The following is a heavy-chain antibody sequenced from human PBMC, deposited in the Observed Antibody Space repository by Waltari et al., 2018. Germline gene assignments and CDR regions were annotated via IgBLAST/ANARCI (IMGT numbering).Heavy chain of an antibody. Sequence: EVQLLESGGGLVQPGGSLRLSCAASGFTFSSYDMRWVRQAPGKGLEWGSAISGSGGSTYYADSVKGRFTISRDNSKNTLYLQMNSLRAEDTAVYYCAKRLGWVNAFDIWGQGTMVTVSS. D-gene: IGHD3-16*01. CDR2: ISGSGGST. CDR1: GFTFSSYD. J-gene: IGHJ3*02. V-gene: IGHV3-23*01. CDR3: AKRLGWVNAFDI.